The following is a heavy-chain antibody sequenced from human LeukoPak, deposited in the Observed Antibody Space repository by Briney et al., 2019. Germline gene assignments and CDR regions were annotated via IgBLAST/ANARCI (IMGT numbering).Heavy chain of an antibody. CDR2: ISGSGGST. J-gene: IGHJ4*02. Sequence: PGGSLRLSCAASGFTVSSNYMSWVRQAPGKGLEWVSGISGSGGSTYYADAVKGRFTISRDNSKNTLYLQMNSLRAEDTAVYYCATDRGIVVVPAAILEYWGQGTMVTVSS. V-gene: IGHV3-23*01. CDR1: GFTVSSNY. CDR3: ATDRGIVVVPAAILEY. D-gene: IGHD2-2*01.